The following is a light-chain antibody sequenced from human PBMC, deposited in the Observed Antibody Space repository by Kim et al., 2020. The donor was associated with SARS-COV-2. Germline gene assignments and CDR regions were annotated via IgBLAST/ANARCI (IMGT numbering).Light chain of an antibody. CDR2: SNN. J-gene: IGLJ2*01. Sequence: PGQRVTISCSGSSSNIGSNPVNWYQQLPGTAPELLIYSNNQRPAGVPDRFSGSKSGTSASLAISGLQSEDEADYYCAAWDDSLNVVFGGGTQLTVL. V-gene: IGLV1-44*01. CDR1: SSNIGSNP. CDR3: AAWDDSLNVV.